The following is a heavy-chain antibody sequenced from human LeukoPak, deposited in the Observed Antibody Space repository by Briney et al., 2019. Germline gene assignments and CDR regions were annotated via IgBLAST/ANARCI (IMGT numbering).Heavy chain of an antibody. V-gene: IGHV3-21*01. Sequence: GGSLRLSCAVSGFTFSSYSMNWVRQAPGKGLEWVSSISTTSSYIYYADSVKGRFTISRDNARNSLFLQMNSLRVEDTAVYYCGRDPVDYWGQGTLVTVSS. CDR3: GRDPVDY. CDR1: GFTFSSYS. CDR2: ISTTSSYI. J-gene: IGHJ4*02.